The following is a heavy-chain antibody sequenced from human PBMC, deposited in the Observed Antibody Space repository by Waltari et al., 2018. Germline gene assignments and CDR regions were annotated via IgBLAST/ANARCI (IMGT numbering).Heavy chain of an antibody. CDR3: MGAPSVDY. D-gene: IGHD3-16*01. CDR1: GYIFTNCY. J-gene: IGHJ4*02. CDR2: IHPNDGDI. Sequence: QSGAELQRPGASVKVSVETSGYIFTNCYLHWVRQAPGQGLEWIGWIHPNDGDIKYAQKFRDRVILTRDTSSNTAYMELRSLTIDDTAVYYCMGAPSVDYWGQGSLITVSS. V-gene: IGHV1-2*02.